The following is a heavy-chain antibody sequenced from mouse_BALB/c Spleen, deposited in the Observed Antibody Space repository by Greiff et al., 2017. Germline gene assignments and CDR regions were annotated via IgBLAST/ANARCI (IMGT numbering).Heavy chain of an antibody. CDR1: GFTFSSYA. CDR2: ISSGGST. V-gene: IGHV5-6-5*01. Sequence: EVQLVESGGGLVKPGGSLKLSCAASGFTFSSYAMSWVRQTPEKRLEWVASISSGGSTYYPDSVKGRFTISRDNARNILYLQMSSLRSEDTAMYCCARGEDGYGYWGQGTTLTVSS. D-gene: IGHD1-2*01. CDR3: ARGEDGYGY. J-gene: IGHJ2*01.